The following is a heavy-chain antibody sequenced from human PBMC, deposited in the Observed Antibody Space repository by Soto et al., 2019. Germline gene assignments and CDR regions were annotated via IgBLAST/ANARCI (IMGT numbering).Heavy chain of an antibody. V-gene: IGHV3-48*01. CDR3: APQGLGATGYLY. D-gene: IGHD1-26*01. CDR2: ISDSGSTM. Sequence: EVQLVESGGGLIQPGGSLRLFCAASGFTFSNYGMNWVRQAPGKGLEWVSYISDSGSTMYYQDSVKGRFTISRDNAKNSLFLQMHSLRAEDTAVYYCAPQGLGATGYLYWGQGTLVTVSS. CDR1: GFTFSNYG. J-gene: IGHJ4*02.